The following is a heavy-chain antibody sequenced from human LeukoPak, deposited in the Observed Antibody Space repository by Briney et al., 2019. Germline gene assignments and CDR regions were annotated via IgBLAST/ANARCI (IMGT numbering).Heavy chain of an antibody. Sequence: AGGSLRLSCAASGFTFSSYEMNWVRQAPGKGLEWVAYICNDGSSEYCADSVKGRFTISRDNSKNTLYLHMNSLRPEDTAVYYCAKDNDHCTSNCRAFDYWGQGALVTVSS. V-gene: IGHV3-30*02. J-gene: IGHJ4*02. D-gene: IGHD4-11*01. CDR3: AKDNDHCTSNCRAFDY. CDR2: ICNDGSSE. CDR1: GFTFSSYE.